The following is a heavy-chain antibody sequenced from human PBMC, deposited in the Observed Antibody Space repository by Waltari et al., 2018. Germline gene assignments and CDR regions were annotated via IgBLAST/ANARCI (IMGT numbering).Heavy chain of an antibody. CDR3: AREGYCTNGVCYQDY. D-gene: IGHD2-8*01. V-gene: IGHV4-61*02. Sequence: QVQLQESGPGLVKPSQTLSLTCTVSGGSISSGSYYWSWIRQPAGKGLEWIGRIYTSGSTNYNPSLKSRVTISVDTSKNQFSLKLSSVTAADTAVYYCAREGYCTNGVCYQDYWGQGTLVTVSS. CDR2: IYTSGST. J-gene: IGHJ4*02. CDR1: GGSISSGSYY.